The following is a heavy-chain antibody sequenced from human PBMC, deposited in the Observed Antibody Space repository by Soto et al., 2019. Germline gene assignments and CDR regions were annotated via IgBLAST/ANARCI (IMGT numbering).Heavy chain of an antibody. Sequence: GGSLRLSCAASGFTFSSYGMHWVRQAPGKGLEWVAVISYDGSNKYYADSVKGRFTISRDNSKNTLYLQMNSLRAEDTAVYYCAKDGHGTLYYYMDVWGKGTTVTVSS. V-gene: IGHV3-30*18. CDR2: ISYDGSNK. J-gene: IGHJ6*03. CDR1: GFTFSSYG. CDR3: AKDGHGTLYYYMDV.